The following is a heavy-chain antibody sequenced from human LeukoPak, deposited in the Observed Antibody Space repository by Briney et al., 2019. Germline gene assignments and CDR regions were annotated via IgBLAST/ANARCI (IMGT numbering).Heavy chain of an antibody. CDR1: GFTISTYA. Sequence: PAGTLTLSCAASGFTISTYAMTWVRQAPGKGLEWVSIISGSSSNTNYADSVKGRFTISRDNSKNTLYLQMTSVRAEDTAVYYCAKSPGWYYYFYMYGWGKGTSVTVSS. V-gene: IGHV3-23*01. CDR2: ISGSSSNT. J-gene: IGHJ6*03. D-gene: IGHD6-19*01. CDR3: AKSPGWYYYFYMYG.